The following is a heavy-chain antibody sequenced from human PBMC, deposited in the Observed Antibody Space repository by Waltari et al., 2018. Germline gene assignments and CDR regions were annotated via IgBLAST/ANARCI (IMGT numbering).Heavy chain of an antibody. V-gene: IGHV3-7*01. J-gene: IGHJ4*02. Sequence: EVQLVESGGDLVQPGGSLSLSCAASGFTFSTYWMSWIRQAPGKGLEWVANINQAGTDKYYVDSVKGRFTISRDNARNSLYLQMSSLRVEDTAFYYCARASAVPGTRDYWGQGTLVTVSS. CDR2: INQAGTDK. CDR1: GFTFSTYW. D-gene: IGHD6-19*01. CDR3: ARASAVPGTRDY.